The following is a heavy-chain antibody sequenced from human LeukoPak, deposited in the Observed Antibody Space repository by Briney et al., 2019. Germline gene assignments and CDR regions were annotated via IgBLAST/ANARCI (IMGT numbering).Heavy chain of an antibody. CDR1: GGSISSGSYY. J-gene: IGHJ4*02. D-gene: IGHD3-22*01. V-gene: IGHV4-39*07. CDR3: ARKGYCDSSGYAWGLGY. CDR2: IYYSGST. Sequence: SETLSLTCTVSGGSISSGSYYWGWIRQPPGKGRGWIGGIYYSGSTYYTPSLKSPVSISVDTSQNPFSLRLSSVTAAHTGVCYCARKGYCDSSGYAWGLGYWGQGTLVTVSS.